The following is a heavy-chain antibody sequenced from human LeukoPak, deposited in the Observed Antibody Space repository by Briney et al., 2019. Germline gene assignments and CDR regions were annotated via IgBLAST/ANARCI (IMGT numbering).Heavy chain of an antibody. CDR1: GFTFTFSDYY. CDR2: ISSTGSTK. CDR3: ASQAENYYYYYGMNV. V-gene: IGHV3-11*04. J-gene: IGHJ6*02. Sequence: GGSLRLSCAASGFTFTFSDYYMSWIRQAPGKGLEWVSFISSTGSTKYYADSVKGRFTISRDNAKNSLYLQMNSLRAEDTAVYYCASQAENYYYYYGMNVWGQGTTVTVSS.